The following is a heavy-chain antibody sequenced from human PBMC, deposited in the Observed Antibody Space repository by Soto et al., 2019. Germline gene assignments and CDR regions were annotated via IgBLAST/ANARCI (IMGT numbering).Heavy chain of an antibody. CDR3: ARDIGADCSSTSCYTDPGDY. J-gene: IGHJ4*02. CDR2: IIPIFGTA. D-gene: IGHD2-2*02. Sequence: QVQLVQSGAEVKKPGSSVKVSCKASGGTFSSYAISWVRQAPGQGLEWMGGIIPIFGTANYAQKIQGRVTITADESTSTAYMELSSLRSEDTAVYYCARDIGADCSSTSCYTDPGDYWGQGTLVTVSS. V-gene: IGHV1-69*01. CDR1: GGTFSSYA.